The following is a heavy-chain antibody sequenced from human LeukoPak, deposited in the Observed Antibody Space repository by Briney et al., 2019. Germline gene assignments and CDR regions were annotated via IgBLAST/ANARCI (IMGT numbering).Heavy chain of an antibody. D-gene: IGHD5-18*01. CDR2: IYSSGST. J-gene: IGHJ3*02. Sequence: PSETLSLTCTVSGGSISSSNYWGWIRQPPGKTLEWIGSIYSSGSTYYNPSLKSRVIIMIDTPKNHFSLTLSSVTAADTAVYYCARSDGYGLVGIWGQGTMVTVSS. CDR1: GGSISSSNY. V-gene: IGHV4-39*07. CDR3: ARSDGYGLVGI.